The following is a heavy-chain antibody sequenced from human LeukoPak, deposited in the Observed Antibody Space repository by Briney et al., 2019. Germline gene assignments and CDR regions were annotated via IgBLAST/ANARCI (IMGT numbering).Heavy chain of an antibody. CDR1: GGSINYYY. Sequence: SETLSLTCNVAGGSINYYYWSWIRQAPGKGLEWIGYIYSSGSTNYNPSLTSRVSISVDTSKNQVSLKLRSVTAADTALYYCARELVVSYDSGSSYVHAFDLWGQGTQITVSS. CDR2: IYSSGST. V-gene: IGHV4-59*01. J-gene: IGHJ3*01. CDR3: ARELVVSYDSGSSYVHAFDL. D-gene: IGHD3-10*01.